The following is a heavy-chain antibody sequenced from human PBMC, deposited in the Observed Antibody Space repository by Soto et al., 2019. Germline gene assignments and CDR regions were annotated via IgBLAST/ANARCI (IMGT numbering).Heavy chain of an antibody. D-gene: IGHD3-3*01. Sequence: ASVKVSCKASGYTFTGYYMHWVRQAPGQGLEWMGWINAYNGNTNYAQKLQGRVTMTTDTSTSTAYMELRSLRSDDTAVYYCARHASRITIFGVVIPWFDPWGQGTLVTVSS. V-gene: IGHV1-18*04. CDR3: ARHASRITIFGVVIPWFDP. J-gene: IGHJ5*02. CDR2: INAYNGNT. CDR1: GYTFTGYY.